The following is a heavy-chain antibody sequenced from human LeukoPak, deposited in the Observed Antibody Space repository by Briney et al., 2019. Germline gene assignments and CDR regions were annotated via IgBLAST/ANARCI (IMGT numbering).Heavy chain of an antibody. V-gene: IGHV3-21*01. D-gene: IGHD3-10*02. CDR2: ISSSSSYI. CDR1: GFTFSSYS. J-gene: IGHJ4*02. CDR3: AILRSGLWYDSVDY. Sequence: SGGSLRLSCAASGFTFSSYSMNWVRQAPGEGLEWVSSISSSSSYIYYADSVKGRFTTSRDNAKNSLYLQMNSLRAEDTAVYYCAILRSGLWYDSVDYWGQGTLVTVSS.